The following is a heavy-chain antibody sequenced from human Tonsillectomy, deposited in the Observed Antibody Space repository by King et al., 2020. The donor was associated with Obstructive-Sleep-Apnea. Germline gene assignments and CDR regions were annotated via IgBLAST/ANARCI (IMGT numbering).Heavy chain of an antibody. CDR1: GLTFSRHI. D-gene: IGHD6-13*01. J-gene: IGHJ1*01. CDR3: GAQGRSWWEEYCQL. V-gene: IGHV3-21*01. Sequence: VQLVESGGGLVKPGGSLRLSCAASGLTFSRHIINWVRQAPGKGLEWVSSISPKSDYIFYSDSVKGRFTISRDNAKNSLYLHMSSLRAEDTALYYCGAQGRSWWEEYCQLWGQSTLVSVSS. CDR2: ISPKSDYI.